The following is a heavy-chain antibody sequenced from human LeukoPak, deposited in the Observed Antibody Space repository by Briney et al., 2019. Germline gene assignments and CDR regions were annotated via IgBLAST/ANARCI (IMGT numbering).Heavy chain of an antibody. V-gene: IGHV4-61*01. J-gene: IGHJ4*02. CDR2: IHYSGST. D-gene: IGHD6-13*01. CDR1: GASVSSSSYY. Sequence: PSETLSLTCTVSGASVSSSSYYWSWIRQPPEKGLEWIGYIHYSGSTSYNPSLKSRVTMSIDTSKNQFSLKVGSVTAADTAVYYCARGGNSWYADYWGQGNLVTVSS. CDR3: ARGGNSWYADY.